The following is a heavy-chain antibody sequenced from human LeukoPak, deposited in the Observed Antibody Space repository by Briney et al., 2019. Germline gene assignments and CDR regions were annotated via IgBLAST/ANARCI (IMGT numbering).Heavy chain of an antibody. CDR2: IYYSGST. CDR1: GGSISSGGYY. V-gene: IGHV4-31*03. D-gene: IGHD3-10*01. CDR3: ARGKITMVRGGTANFDY. Sequence: SETLSLTCTVSGGSISSGGYYWSWIRQHPGKGLEWIGYIYYSGSTYYNPSLKSRVTISVDTSKNQFSLKLSSVTAADTAVYYCARGKITMVRGGTANFDYWGQGTLVTVSS. J-gene: IGHJ4*02.